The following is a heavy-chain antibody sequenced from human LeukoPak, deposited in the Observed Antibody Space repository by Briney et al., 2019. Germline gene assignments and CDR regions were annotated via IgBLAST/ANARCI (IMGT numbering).Heavy chain of an antibody. D-gene: IGHD2-2*02. J-gene: IGHJ4*02. V-gene: IGHV3-74*01. CDR3: AGYNCSSTTCYTGGFDY. CDR1: GFTFSTYW. Sequence: GGSLRLSCAASGFTFSTYWMHWVRQAPGKGLVWVSRISSDGSITSYADSVKGRFTISRDNAKNTLYLQMNSLRAEDTAVYYCAGYNCSSTTCYTGGFDYWGQGTLVTVSS. CDR2: ISSDGSIT.